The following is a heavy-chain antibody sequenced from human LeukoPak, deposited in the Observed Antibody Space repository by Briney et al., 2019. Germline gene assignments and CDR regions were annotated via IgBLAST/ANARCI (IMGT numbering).Heavy chain of an antibody. Sequence: GGSLRLSSAASGITFSDHYMNWVRQAPGKGLEWVSGISGDAGRTYYADSVKGRFTISRDNSKNTLYLQMNSLRAEDTAIYYCAKDRAWGAFAYWGQGTLVTVSS. V-gene: IGHV3-23*01. CDR1: GITFSDHY. J-gene: IGHJ4*02. CDR3: AKDRAWGAFAY. D-gene: IGHD1-26*01. CDR2: ISGDAGRT.